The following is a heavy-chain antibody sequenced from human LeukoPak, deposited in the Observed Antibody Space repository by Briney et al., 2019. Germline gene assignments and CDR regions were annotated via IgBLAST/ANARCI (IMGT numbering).Heavy chain of an antibody. D-gene: IGHD3-10*01. CDR1: GFTVSSNY. J-gene: IGHJ4*02. CDR3: AMKSYSYGSGSYLDY. CDR2: IYSGGST. Sequence: GGSLRLSCAASGFTVSSNYMSWVRQAPGKGLEWVAVIYSGGSTNYADSVEGRFTISRDNSKNTLFLQMNSLRAEDTAVYYCAMKSYSYGSGSYLDYWGQGTLVTVSS. V-gene: IGHV3-66*01.